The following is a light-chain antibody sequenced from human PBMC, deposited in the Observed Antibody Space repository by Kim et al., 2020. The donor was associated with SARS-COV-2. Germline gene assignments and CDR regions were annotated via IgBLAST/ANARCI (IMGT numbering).Light chain of an antibody. Sequence: EIVLTQSPGTLSLSPGERATLSCRASQSVTSSYLAWYQQKPGQPPRLLIYGASNRATGIPDRFSGSGSGTDFTLTISRLESEDLAVYYCQQYGTPLRTFGQGTKVDIK. CDR1: QSVTSSY. V-gene: IGKV3-20*01. J-gene: IGKJ1*01. CDR3: QQYGTPLRT. CDR2: GAS.